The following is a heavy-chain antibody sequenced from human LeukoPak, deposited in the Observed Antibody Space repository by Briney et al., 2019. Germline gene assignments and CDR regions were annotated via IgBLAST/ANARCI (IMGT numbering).Heavy chain of an antibody. V-gene: IGHV3-23*01. CDR1: GFTFSSCA. J-gene: IGHJ3*02. CDR2: ISGGGANT. D-gene: IGHD3-22*01. CDR3: AKVIGITMIVVVITNDAFDI. Sequence: QAGGSLRLSCAASGFTFSSCAMGWVRQAPGKGLEWVSAISGGGANTYYADSVKGRFTISRDNSKNTLYLQMNRLRAEDTALYYCAKVIGITMIVVVITNDAFDIWGQGTMVTVSS.